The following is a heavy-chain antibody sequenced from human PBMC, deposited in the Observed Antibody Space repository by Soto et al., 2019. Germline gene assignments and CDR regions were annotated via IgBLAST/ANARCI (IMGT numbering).Heavy chain of an antibody. J-gene: IGHJ4*02. CDR3: ARPLYSSGPFDY. CDR1: GGSFSGYY. V-gene: IGHV4-34*01. Sequence: SETLSLTCAVYGGSFSGYYWSWIRQPPGKGLEWIGEINHSGSTNYNPSLKSRVTISVDTSKNQFSLKLSSVTAADTAVYYCARPLYSSGPFDYWGQGTLVTVSS. D-gene: IGHD6-19*01. CDR2: INHSGST.